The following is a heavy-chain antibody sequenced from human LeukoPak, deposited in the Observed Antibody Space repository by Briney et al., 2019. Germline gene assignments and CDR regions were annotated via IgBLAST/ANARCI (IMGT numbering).Heavy chain of an antibody. D-gene: IGHD3-9*01. CDR1: GGTFSSYA. CDR2: IIPIFGTA. Sequence: SVKVSCKASGGTFSSYAISWVRQAPGQGLEWMGRIIPIFGTANYAQKFQGRVTITTDESTSTAYMELSSLRSEDTAVYYCARNPYDILTGYGYYFDYWGQGTLVTVS. V-gene: IGHV1-69*05. J-gene: IGHJ4*02. CDR3: ARNPYDILTGYGYYFDY.